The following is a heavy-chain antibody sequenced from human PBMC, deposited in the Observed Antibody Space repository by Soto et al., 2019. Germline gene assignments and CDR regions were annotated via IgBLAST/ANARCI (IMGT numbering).Heavy chain of an antibody. CDR2: VSYDGSNT. D-gene: IGHD6-19*01. CDR1: GFTFSPFG. V-gene: IGHV3-30*18. CDR3: AKDPYGAVAGTGGDFAI. J-gene: IGHJ3*02. Sequence: PGGSLRLSCAASGFTFSPFGMHWVRQAPGKGLEWVAVVSYDGSNTYYADSVKGRFTISRDNSKNTLYLQMNSLRAEDTAVYYCAKDPYGAVAGTGGDFAIWGHGPMATVS.